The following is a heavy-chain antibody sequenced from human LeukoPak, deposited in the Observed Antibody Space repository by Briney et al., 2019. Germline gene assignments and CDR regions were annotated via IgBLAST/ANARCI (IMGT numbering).Heavy chain of an antibody. CDR3: ARRKGVLWFGESLDAFDI. V-gene: IGHV1-2*02. J-gene: IGHJ3*02. Sequence: ASVKVSCKASGYTFTGYYMHWVRQAPGQGLEWMGWINPNSGGTNYAQKFQGRVTMTRGTSISTAYMELSRLRSDDTAVYYCARRKGVLWFGESLDAFDIWGQGTMVTVSS. CDR2: INPNSGGT. CDR1: GYTFTGYY. D-gene: IGHD3-10*01.